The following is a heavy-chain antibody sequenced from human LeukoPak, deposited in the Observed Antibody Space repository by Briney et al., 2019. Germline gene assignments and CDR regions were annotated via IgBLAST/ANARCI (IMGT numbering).Heavy chain of an antibody. CDR2: SRNKAQSFTI. CDR3: ARPPYAGSYSIDY. V-gene: IGHV3-72*01. Sequence: GGSLRLSCAVSGLIFSDHYIDWVRQAPGKGLEWVGRSRNKAQSFTIHYAASVKGRFTISRDDSKSSLYLQMDSLKTEDTAVYYCARPPYAGSYSIDYWGQGTLVTVSS. D-gene: IGHD1-26*01. J-gene: IGHJ4*02. CDR1: GLIFSDHY.